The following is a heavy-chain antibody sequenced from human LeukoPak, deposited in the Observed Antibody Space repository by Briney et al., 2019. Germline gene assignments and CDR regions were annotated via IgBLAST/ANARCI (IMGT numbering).Heavy chain of an antibody. J-gene: IGHJ4*02. CDR1: GFTFSNYA. Sequence: GGSLRLSCAASGFTFSNYAMTWVRQAPGKGLQWVSTVSGGGDNSYFADSVKGRFTISRDNSNNTLYLQMNSLKTEDTAVYYCTTGMPYSSSWYYWGQGTLVTVSS. D-gene: IGHD6-13*01. CDR2: VSGGGDNS. V-gene: IGHV3-23*01. CDR3: TTGMPYSSSWYY.